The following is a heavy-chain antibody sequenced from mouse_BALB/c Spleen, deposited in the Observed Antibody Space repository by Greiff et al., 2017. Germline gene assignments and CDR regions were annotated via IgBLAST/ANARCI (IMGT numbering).Heavy chain of an antibody. V-gene: IGHV1S26*01. CDR2: INPSTGYT. J-gene: IGHJ4*01. D-gene: IGHD1-1*01. Sequence: VQLQQSGPELVKPGASVKMSCKASGYTFTSYWMHWVKQRPGQGLEWIGYINPSTGYTEYNQKFKDKATLTADKSSSTAYMQLSSLTSEDSAVYYCARDGSSYAMDYWGQGTSVTVSS. CDR1: GYTFTSYW. CDR3: ARDGSSYAMDY.